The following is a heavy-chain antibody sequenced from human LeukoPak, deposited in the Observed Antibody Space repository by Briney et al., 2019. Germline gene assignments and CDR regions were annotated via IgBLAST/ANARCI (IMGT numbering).Heavy chain of an antibody. Sequence: HSGGSLRLSCAASGFTVSRNYMSWVRPAPGKGLESVSVIYSGGSTYYADSVRGRFTISRDNSKNTLYLQMNSLRVEGTAVYYCARVGGHWGQGTLVTVSS. J-gene: IGHJ4*02. CDR1: GFTVSRNY. V-gene: IGHV3-53*01. D-gene: IGHD3-10*01. CDR2: IYSGGST. CDR3: ARVGGH.